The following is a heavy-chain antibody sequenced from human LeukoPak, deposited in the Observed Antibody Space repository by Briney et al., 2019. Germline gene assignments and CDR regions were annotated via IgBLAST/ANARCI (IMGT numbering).Heavy chain of an antibody. D-gene: IGHD6-13*01. J-gene: IGHJ5*02. CDR2: ITSSRSYI. Sequence: GGYLRLSWAASEFTFSSYSMTWVRQAPGKGLEWVSSITSSRSYIYYADSVKGRFTISRDNAKNSLYLQMNSLRAEDTAVYYCAIAAYSTRFDPWGQGTLVTVSS. V-gene: IGHV3-21*01. CDR1: EFTFSSYS. CDR3: AIAAYSTRFDP.